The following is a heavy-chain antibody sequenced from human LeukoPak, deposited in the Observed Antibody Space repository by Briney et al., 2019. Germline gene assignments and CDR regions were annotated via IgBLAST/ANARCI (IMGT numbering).Heavy chain of an antibody. CDR3: ARDARLFDY. J-gene: IGHJ4*02. CDR1: GGSISSSSYY. V-gene: IGHV4-39*07. D-gene: IGHD2-21*02. CDR2: INYSGST. Sequence: PSETLSLTCTVSGGSISSSSYYWGWIRQPPGKGLEWIGSINYSGSTYYNPSLKSRVTISVDRSKNQFSLKLSSVTAADTAVYYCARDARLFDYWGQGTLVTVSS.